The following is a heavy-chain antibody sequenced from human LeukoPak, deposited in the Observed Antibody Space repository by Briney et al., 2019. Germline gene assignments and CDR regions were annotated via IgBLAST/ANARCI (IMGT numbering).Heavy chain of an antibody. Sequence: GGSLRLSCAASGFTFSSYSMNWVRQAPGKGLEWVSSISSSSSYIYYADSVKGRFTISRDNAKNSLYLQMNSLRAEDTAGDYCARDLAGATIDYWGQGTLVTVSS. V-gene: IGHV3-21*01. D-gene: IGHD1-26*01. CDR3: ARDLAGATIDY. CDR1: GFTFSSYS. CDR2: ISSSSSYI. J-gene: IGHJ4*02.